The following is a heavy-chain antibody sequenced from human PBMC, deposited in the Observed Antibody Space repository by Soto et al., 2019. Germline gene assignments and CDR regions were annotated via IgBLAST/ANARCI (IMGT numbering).Heavy chain of an antibody. J-gene: IGHJ4*02. CDR1: SDSITNYY. V-gene: IGHV4-59*01. CDR2: IHDSGRS. Sequence: QVQLQESGPGLVKPSETLSLTCTVSSDSITNYYWSWIRQSPGKGLEWIGYIHDSGRSNYNPSLKSRIKISVDTSKKQFPLKLNSLTTADTAVYYCARGGGTRGWYWGQGTLVTVSS. CDR3: ARGGGTRGWY. D-gene: IGHD2-15*01.